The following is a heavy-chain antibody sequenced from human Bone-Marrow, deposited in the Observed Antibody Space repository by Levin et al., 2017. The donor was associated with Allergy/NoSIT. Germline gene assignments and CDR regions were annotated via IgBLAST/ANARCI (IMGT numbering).Heavy chain of an antibody. CDR2: INPSGSST. CDR3: ARLNKPGVMGALDY. J-gene: IGHJ4*02. Sequence: VASVKVSCKTSGYTFNSFYLHWVRQAPGQGLEWMGVINPSGSSTTYTQKFQGRVSMTRDTSTSTFYMQLSSLRSDDTAVYYCARLNKPGVMGALDYWGQGTLVTVSS. CDR1: GYTFNSFY. D-gene: IGHD3-16*01. V-gene: IGHV1-46*02.